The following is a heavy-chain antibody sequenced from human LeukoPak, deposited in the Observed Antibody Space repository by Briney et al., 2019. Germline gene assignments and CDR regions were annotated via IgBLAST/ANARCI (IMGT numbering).Heavy chain of an antibody. J-gene: IGHJ5*02. CDR1: GGSISSGGYY. V-gene: IGHV4-31*03. CDR2: IYYSGST. Sequence: SETLSLTCTVSGGSISSGGYYWSWIRQHPGKGLEWIGYIYYSGSTYYNPSLKSRVTISVDTSKNQFSLKLSSVAAADTAVYYCARGTTHTYYYGSGSYYNAWGQGTLVTASS. D-gene: IGHD3-10*01. CDR3: ARGTTHTYYYGSGSYYNA.